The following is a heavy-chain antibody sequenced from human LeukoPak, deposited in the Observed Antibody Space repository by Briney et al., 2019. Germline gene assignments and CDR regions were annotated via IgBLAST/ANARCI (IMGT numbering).Heavy chain of an antibody. J-gene: IGHJ3*02. D-gene: IGHD3-10*01. CDR1: GGSISSGGYY. V-gene: IGHV4-31*03. CDR3: ARNPLWLGEWENAFDI. CDR2: IYYSGST. Sequence: SQTLSLTCTVSGGSISSGGYYWSWIRQHPGKGLEWIGYIYYSGSTYYNPSLKSRVTISVDTSKNQFSLKLSSVTAADTAVYYCARNPLWLGEWENAFDIWGQGTMVTVSS.